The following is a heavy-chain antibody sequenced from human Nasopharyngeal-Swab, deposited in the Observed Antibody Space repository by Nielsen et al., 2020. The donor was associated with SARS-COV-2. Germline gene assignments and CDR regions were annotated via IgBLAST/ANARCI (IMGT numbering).Heavy chain of an antibody. CDR2: IYYSGST. D-gene: IGHD3-22*01. CDR3: ARTEVVADYAFDV. CDR1: GGSISSGGYY. J-gene: IGHJ3*01. V-gene: IGHV4-31*03. Sequence: SETLSLTCTVSGGSISSGGYYWSWIRQHPGKGLEWIGYIYYSGSTYYNPSLKSRVIISVDTSKNQFSLKLSSVTAADTAVYYCARTEVVADYAFDVWGQGTMVTVSS.